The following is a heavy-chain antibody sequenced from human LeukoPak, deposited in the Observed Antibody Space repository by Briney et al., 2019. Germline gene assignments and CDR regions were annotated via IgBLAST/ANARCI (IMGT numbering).Heavy chain of an antibody. CDR1: GGSISSSSYY. Sequence: SETLSLTCTVSGGSISSSSYYWGWIRQPPGKGLEWIGSIYYSGSTHYNPSLKSRVTISVDTSKNQFSLKLSSVTAADTAVYYCARDRVNRGYYYYYYGMDVWGQGTTVTVSS. CDR3: ARDRVNRGYYYYYYGMDV. CDR2: IYYSGST. J-gene: IGHJ6*02. D-gene: IGHD3-22*01. V-gene: IGHV4-39*02.